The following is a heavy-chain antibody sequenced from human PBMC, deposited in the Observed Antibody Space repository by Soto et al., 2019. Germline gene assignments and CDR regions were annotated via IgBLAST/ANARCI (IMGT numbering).Heavy chain of an antibody. V-gene: IGHV3-30*18. Sequence: LRLSCAASGFTFSSYGIHWVRQAPGKGPEWMAVISYDGNYKYYSDSVKGRFTISRDNPKNTVYLQMSSLRGEDTALYYCAKEADATMGTAFDCWGPGVQVTVYS. J-gene: IGHJ4*02. D-gene: IGHD5-18*01. CDR1: GFTFSSYG. CDR2: ISYDGNYK. CDR3: AKEADATMGTAFDC.